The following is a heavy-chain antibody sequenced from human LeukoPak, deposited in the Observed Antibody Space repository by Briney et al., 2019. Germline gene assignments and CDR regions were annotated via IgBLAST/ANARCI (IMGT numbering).Heavy chain of an antibody. D-gene: IGHD2-15*01. Sequence: PSETLSLTCTVSGGSISSSSYYWGWIRQPPGKGLEWIGSFYYSGSTYYNPSLKSRLTISVDTSKNQFSLKLSSVTAADTAVYYCGTSKLRSTNWFDPWGQGTLVTVSS. CDR3: GTSKLRSTNWFDP. V-gene: IGHV4-39*01. CDR1: GGSISSSSYY. J-gene: IGHJ5*02. CDR2: FYYSGST.